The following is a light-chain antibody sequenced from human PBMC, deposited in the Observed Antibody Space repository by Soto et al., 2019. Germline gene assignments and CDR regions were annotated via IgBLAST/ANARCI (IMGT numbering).Light chain of an antibody. J-gene: IGKJ2*01. CDR2: GAS. V-gene: IGKV3-20*01. CDR1: QSVSNNY. CDR3: QQYGDSPIYT. Sequence: EIVLTQSPGTLYLSPGERATLSCRASQSVSNNYLACYQQRPCQAPRLLIYGASNRATGVPDRFSGTGSGTDFTLTISRLELEDFALYSCQQYGDSPIYTLGQGTKLEIK.